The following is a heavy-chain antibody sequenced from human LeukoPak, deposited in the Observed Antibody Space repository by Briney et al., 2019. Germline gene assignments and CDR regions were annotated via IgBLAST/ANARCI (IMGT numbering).Heavy chain of an antibody. Sequence: ASVKVSCKVSGYTLTELSMHWVRQAPGKGLEWMGGFDPEDGETIYAQKFQGRVTMTEDTSTDTAYMELSSLRSEDTAVYYCATAVYYYDSSGYYYLDYWGQGTLATVSS. V-gene: IGHV1-24*01. J-gene: IGHJ4*02. CDR2: FDPEDGET. CDR1: GYTLTELS. CDR3: ATAVYYYDSSGYYYLDY. D-gene: IGHD3-22*01.